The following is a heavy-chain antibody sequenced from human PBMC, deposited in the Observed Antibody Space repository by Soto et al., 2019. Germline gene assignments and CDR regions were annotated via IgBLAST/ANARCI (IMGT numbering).Heavy chain of an antibody. Sequence: PSETLSLTCTVSGGSISSYYWSWIRQPPGKGLEWIGYIYYSGSTNYNPSLKSRVTISVDTSKNQFSLKLSSVTAADTAVYYCARDRSQPYYCSGGSCYSGCYGMDVWGQGTTVTVSS. D-gene: IGHD2-15*01. CDR3: ARDRSQPYYCSGGSCYSGCYGMDV. CDR1: GGSISSYY. CDR2: IYYSGST. V-gene: IGHV4-59*01. J-gene: IGHJ6*02.